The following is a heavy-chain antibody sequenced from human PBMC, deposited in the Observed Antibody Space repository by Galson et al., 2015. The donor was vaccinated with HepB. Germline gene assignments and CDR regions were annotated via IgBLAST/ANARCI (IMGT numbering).Heavy chain of an antibody. Sequence: SETLSLTCTVSGGSISSSSYYWGWIRQPPGKGLEWIGSIHYSGSTYYNPSLKSRVTISVDTSKNQFSLKLSSVTAADTAAYYCATSIAVAGPYSAFDIWGQGTMVTVSS. CDR1: GGSISSSSYY. D-gene: IGHD6-19*01. CDR2: IHYSGST. V-gene: IGHV4-39*01. CDR3: ATSIAVAGPYSAFDI. J-gene: IGHJ3*02.